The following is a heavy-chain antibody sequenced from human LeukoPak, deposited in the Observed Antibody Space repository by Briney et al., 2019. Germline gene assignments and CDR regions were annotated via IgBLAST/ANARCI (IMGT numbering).Heavy chain of an antibody. V-gene: IGHV3-23*01. CDR1: GFTFSSYA. Sequence: QTGWSLRLSCAASGFTFSSYAMSWVRQAPGKGLEWVSAISGSGGSTYYADSVKGRFTISRDNSKNTLYLQMNSLRAEDTAVYYCAKDWSGYDAFDIWGQGTMVTVSS. CDR3: AKDWSGYDAFDI. CDR2: ISGSGGST. D-gene: IGHD3-3*01. J-gene: IGHJ3*02.